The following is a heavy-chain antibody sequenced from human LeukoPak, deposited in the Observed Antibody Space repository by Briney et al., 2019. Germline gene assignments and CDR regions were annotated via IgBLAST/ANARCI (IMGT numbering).Heavy chain of an antibody. J-gene: IGHJ4*02. V-gene: IGHV4-31*03. Sequence: PSETLSLTCTVSGGSISSSSYYWGWIRQHPGKGLEWIGYIYYSGSTYYNPSLKSRVTISVDTSKNQFSLKLSSVTAADTAVYYCARERPFPEGSGYYYYFDYWGQGTLVTVSS. CDR2: IYYSGST. CDR1: GGSISSSSYY. D-gene: IGHD3-22*01. CDR3: ARERPFPEGSGYYYYFDY.